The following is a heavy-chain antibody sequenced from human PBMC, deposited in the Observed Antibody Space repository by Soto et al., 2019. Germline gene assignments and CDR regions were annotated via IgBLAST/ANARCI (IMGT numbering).Heavy chain of an antibody. CDR1: GFTFDDYG. D-gene: IGHD2-15*01. Sequence: GGSLRLSCAASGFTFDDYGMSWVRQAPGKGLEWVSGINWNGGSTGYADSVKGRFTISRDNAKNSLYLQMNSLRAEDTALYYCARARTTVAADYFDYWGQGTLVTVSS. J-gene: IGHJ4*02. CDR2: INWNGGST. CDR3: ARARTTVAADYFDY. V-gene: IGHV3-20*04.